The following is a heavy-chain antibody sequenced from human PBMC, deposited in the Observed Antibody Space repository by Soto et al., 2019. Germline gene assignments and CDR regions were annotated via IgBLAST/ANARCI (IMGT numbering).Heavy chain of an antibody. CDR2: ISWNSGSI. J-gene: IGHJ1*01. D-gene: IGHD6-19*01. V-gene: IGHV3-9*01. CDR3: AKDRVWGDSSGWYVFQH. Sequence: GGSLRLSCAASGFTFDDYAMHWVRQAPGKGLEWVSGISWNSGSIGYADSVKGRFTISRDNAKNSLYLQMNSLRAEDTALYYCAKDRVWGDSSGWYVFQHWGQGTLVTVSS. CDR1: GFTFDDYA.